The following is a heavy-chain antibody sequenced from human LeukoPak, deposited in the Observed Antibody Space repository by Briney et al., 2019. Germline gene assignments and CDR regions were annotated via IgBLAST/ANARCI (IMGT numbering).Heavy chain of an antibody. CDR2: ISGSGGST. D-gene: IGHD6-13*01. Sequence: PGGSLRLSCAASGFTFSSYAMSWVRQAPGKGLEWVSAISGSGGSTYYADSVKGRFTISRDNSKNTLYLQMNSLRAEDTAVYYCATAYSRSRIGHYYYYGMDVWGQGTTVTVSS. CDR3: ATAYSRSRIGHYYYYGMDV. J-gene: IGHJ6*02. V-gene: IGHV3-23*01. CDR1: GFTFSSYA.